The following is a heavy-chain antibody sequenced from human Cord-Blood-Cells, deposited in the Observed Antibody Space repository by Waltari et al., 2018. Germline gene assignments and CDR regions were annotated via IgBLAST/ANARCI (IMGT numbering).Heavy chain of an antibody. CDR1: GGTFSSYA. J-gene: IGHJ4*02. CDR2: ISPILGIA. Sequence: QVQLVQSGAEVKKPGSSVKVSCKASGGTFSSYAISWVRQAPGQGLEWMGGISPILGIANYAQKFQGRVTVTADKSTGTAYMELSSLRSEDTAVYYCARGYCSGGSCYFDYWGQGTLVTVSS. CDR3: ARGYCSGGSCYFDY. V-gene: IGHV1-69*10. D-gene: IGHD2-15*01.